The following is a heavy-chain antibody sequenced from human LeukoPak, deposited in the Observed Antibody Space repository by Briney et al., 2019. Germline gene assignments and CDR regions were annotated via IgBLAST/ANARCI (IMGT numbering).Heavy chain of an antibody. CDR3: AKDWATLDY. J-gene: IGHJ4*02. D-gene: IGHD2-15*01. CDR1: GFTFSSYA. V-gene: IGHV3-23*01. CDR2: IHGSGAST. Sequence: GGSLRLSCAASGFTFSSYAMTWVRQAPGKGLEWVSGIHGSGASTYYADSVKGRFTISRDTSKNTLYLQMNSLRAEDTAVYYCAKDWATLDYWGQGTLVTVSS.